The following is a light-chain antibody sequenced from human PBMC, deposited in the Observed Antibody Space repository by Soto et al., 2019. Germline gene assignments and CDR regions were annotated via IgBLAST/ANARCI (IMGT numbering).Light chain of an antibody. Sequence: QLVLTQPRSVSGSPGQSVTISCTRTSSDVDNYNNVSWYQQHPGKAPKLLIYDVNKRPSGVPYRFSGSKSGNTASLTISGLQAGDEADYFCCSYAGTYTRVFGTGTKVTVL. V-gene: IGLV2-11*01. CDR3: CSYAGTYTRV. J-gene: IGLJ1*01. CDR1: SSDVDNYNN. CDR2: DVN.